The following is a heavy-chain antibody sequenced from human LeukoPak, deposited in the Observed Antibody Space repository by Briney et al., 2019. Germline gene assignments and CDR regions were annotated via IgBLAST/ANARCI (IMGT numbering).Heavy chain of an antibody. CDR1: GSTFHDYA. CDR3: AKGLGVASLIVDALDM. CDR2: ITWNSGSV. D-gene: IGHD3/OR15-3a*01. J-gene: IGHJ3*02. V-gene: IGHV3-9*03. Sequence: PGGSLRLSCAASGSTFHDYAMHWVRQVPGKGLEWVSGITWNSGSVLYADSVRGRFTISRDNAKNSLYLQMNSLRPEDVAFYYCAKGLGVASLIVDALDMWGQGTMVTV.